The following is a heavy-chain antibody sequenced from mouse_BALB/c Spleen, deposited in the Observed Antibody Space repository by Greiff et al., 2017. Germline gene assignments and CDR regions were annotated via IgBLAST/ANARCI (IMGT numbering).Heavy chain of an antibody. J-gene: IGHJ1*01. V-gene: IGHV1-15*01. CDR2: IDPETGGT. Sequence: QVQLKESGAELVRPGASVTLSCKASGYTFTDYEMHWVKQTPVQGLEWIGAIDPETGGTAYNQKFKGKATLTADKSSSTAYMELRSLTSEDSAVYYCTSNYVESYFDVWGAGTTVTVSS. CDR3: TSNYVESYFDV. D-gene: IGHD2-1*01. CDR1: GYTFTDYE.